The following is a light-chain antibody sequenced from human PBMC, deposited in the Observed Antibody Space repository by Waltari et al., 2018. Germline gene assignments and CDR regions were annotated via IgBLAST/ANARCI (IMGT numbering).Light chain of an antibody. J-gene: IGLJ3*02. CDR3: YSYAYSYTWV. Sequence: QSALTQPRSVSGSPGQSVTISCSGTSSDVGGYNYVSWYQQHPGKAPKFIIYEVNKRPSGVPDRFSGSKSGNTASLTISGLQDEDEADYYCYSYAYSYTWVFGGGTKLTVL. CDR2: EVN. CDR1: SSDVGGYNY. V-gene: IGLV2-11*01.